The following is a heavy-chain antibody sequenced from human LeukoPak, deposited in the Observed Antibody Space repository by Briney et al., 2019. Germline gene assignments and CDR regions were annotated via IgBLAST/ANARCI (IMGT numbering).Heavy chain of an antibody. CDR1: GFTVSSNY. CDR2: IYSGGST. V-gene: IGHV3-53*01. J-gene: IGHJ4*02. D-gene: IGHD3-22*01. CDR3: ARDYYDSSGYYGIDY. Sequence: GGSLRLSCAASGFTVSSNYMSWVRQAPGKGLEWVSVIYSGGSTYYADSVKGRFTISRDNSKNTLYLQMNSLRAEDTAVYYCARDYYDSSGYYGIDYWGQGTLVTVSS.